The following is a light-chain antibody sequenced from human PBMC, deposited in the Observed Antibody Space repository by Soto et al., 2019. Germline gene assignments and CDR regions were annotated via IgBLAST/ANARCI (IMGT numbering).Light chain of an antibody. V-gene: IGKV3-15*01. J-gene: IGKJ4*01. Sequence: EIVMTQSPTTLSVSLGARATLSCRASQSVNRTLAWYQQKPGQAPRLLIYGASTRATGIPDRFSGGGSGTEFTLTISSLQSEDFAVYYCHQYNTRPSFTFGGGTKVQIK. CDR3: HQYNTRPSFT. CDR1: QSVNRT. CDR2: GAS.